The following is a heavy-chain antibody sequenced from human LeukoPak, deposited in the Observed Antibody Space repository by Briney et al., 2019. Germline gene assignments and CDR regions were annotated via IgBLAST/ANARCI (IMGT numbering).Heavy chain of an antibody. Sequence: GGSLRLSCAASGFTFDDYGMSWVRQAPGKGLEWVSGINWNVGSTGYADSVKGRFTISRDNAKNSLYLQMNSLRAEDTALYYCARGVGYSGYQYYYYYGMDVWGQGTTVTVSS. V-gene: IGHV3-20*04. CDR2: INWNVGST. D-gene: IGHD5-12*01. CDR1: GFTFDDYG. J-gene: IGHJ6*02. CDR3: ARGVGYSGYQYYYYYGMDV.